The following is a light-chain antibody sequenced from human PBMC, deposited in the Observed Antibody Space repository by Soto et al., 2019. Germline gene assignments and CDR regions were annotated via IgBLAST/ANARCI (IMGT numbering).Light chain of an antibody. CDR3: LQDHNYPWT. CDR2: AAS. CDR1: QGIRND. Sequence: IQLTQSPSSLSASVGDRVSFTCGASQGIRNDLGWYQQRPGEAPKLLLYAASTLRSGVPSRFSGSGSGTHFALTINSLQPEDSATYFCLQDHNYPWTFGQGTKVEI. J-gene: IGKJ1*01. V-gene: IGKV1-6*01.